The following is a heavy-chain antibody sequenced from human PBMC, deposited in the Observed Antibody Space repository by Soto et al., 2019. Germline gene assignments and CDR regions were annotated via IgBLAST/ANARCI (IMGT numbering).Heavy chain of an antibody. J-gene: IGHJ6*02. CDR3: KVQLWLISEYYYYGMDV. D-gene: IGHD5-18*01. Sequence: ASLKVSCKASGGTFSSYAIIWVRQAPGQGLEWMGGIIPIFGTANYAQKFQGRVTITADESKSIAYLQMNSLKTEDTAVYYCKVQLWLISEYYYYGMDVWGQGTTVTVSS. CDR1: GGTFSSYA. V-gene: IGHV1-69*13. CDR2: IIPIFGTA.